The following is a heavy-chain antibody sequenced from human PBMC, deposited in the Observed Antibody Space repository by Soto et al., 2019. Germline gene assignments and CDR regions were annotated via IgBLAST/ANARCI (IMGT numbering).Heavy chain of an antibody. V-gene: IGHV1-18*04. CDR1: GYIFSDYG. CDR2: ISGYSGNA. Sequence: GPSVKVSCKTSGYIFSDYGINWVRRAPGQGLEWMGWISGYSGNANLAQKFQGRVTMTTDKSTRTAYMELSSLRSEDTAVYYCARDKSYGPTYFDYWGQGTLVTVSS. J-gene: IGHJ4*02. CDR3: ARDKSYGPTYFDY. D-gene: IGHD5-18*01.